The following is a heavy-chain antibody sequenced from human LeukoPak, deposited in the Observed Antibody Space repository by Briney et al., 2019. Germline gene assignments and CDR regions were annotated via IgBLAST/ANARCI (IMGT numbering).Heavy chain of an antibody. V-gene: IGHV1-24*01. CDR3: TTGPGAISDDDY. Sequence: ASVKVSCKVSGYSLSELSMHWVRQAPGEGLEWMGGFAPEHGQTVYAQKFQGRVTMTADTSTDTACMDLSSLTCEDTAMYYCTTGPGAISDDDYWGQGTLVTVSS. D-gene: IGHD4/OR15-4a*01. CDR1: GYSLSELS. CDR2: FAPEHGQT. J-gene: IGHJ4*02.